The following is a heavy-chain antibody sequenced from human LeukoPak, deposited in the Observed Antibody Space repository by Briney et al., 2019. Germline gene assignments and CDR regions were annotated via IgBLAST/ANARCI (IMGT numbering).Heavy chain of an antibody. Sequence: ASVKVSCEASGGTFSSYAISWVRQAPGQGLEWMGGIIPIFGTANYAQKFQGRVTITADESTSTAYLELSSLTSEDTAVYYCARVVLGRRWLQTSYYYGMDVWGQGTTVTVSS. J-gene: IGHJ6*02. CDR1: GGTFSSYA. D-gene: IGHD5-24*01. CDR3: ARVVLGRRWLQTSYYYGMDV. V-gene: IGHV1-69*13. CDR2: IIPIFGTA.